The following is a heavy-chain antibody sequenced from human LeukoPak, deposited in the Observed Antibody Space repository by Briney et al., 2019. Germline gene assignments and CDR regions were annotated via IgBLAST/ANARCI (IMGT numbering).Heavy chain of an antibody. Sequence: PGGSLRLSCTASGFTFSSYGMHWVRQAPGKGLEWVAVIWYDGSNKYYADSVKGRFTISRDNSKNTLYLQMNSLRAEDTAAYYCAKDTSITIFGVVIVDDAFDIWGQGTMVTVSS. V-gene: IGHV3-33*06. D-gene: IGHD3-3*01. CDR3: AKDTSITIFGVVIVDDAFDI. CDR2: IWYDGSNK. CDR1: GFTFSSYG. J-gene: IGHJ3*02.